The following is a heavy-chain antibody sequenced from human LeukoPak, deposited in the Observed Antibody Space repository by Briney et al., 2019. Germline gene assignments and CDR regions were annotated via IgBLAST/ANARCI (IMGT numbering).Heavy chain of an antibody. CDR2: IYHSGST. D-gene: IGHD3-10*01. CDR1: GYSISSGYY. J-gene: IGHJ4*02. CDR3: ARDQGLLWFGESSYYFDH. V-gene: IGHV4-38-2*02. Sequence: PSETLSLTCTVSGYSISSGYYWGWIRQPPGKGLEWIGSIYHSGSTYYNPSLKSRVTISVDTSKNQFSLKLSSVTAADTAVYYCARDQGLLWFGESSYYFDHWAREPWSPSPQ.